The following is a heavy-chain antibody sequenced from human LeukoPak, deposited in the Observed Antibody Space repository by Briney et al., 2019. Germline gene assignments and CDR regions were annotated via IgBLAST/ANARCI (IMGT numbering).Heavy chain of an antibody. D-gene: IGHD3-10*01. CDR1: GFTVGSNY. J-gene: IGHJ4*02. V-gene: IGHV3-23*01. Sequence: GGSLRLSCAASGFTVGSNYMSWVRQAPGKGLEWVSVISGSGGSTYYADSVKGRFTISRDNSKNTLYLQMNILRAEDTAVYYCAKERGYYGSGNYYKDYWGQGTLVTVSS. CDR2: ISGSGGST. CDR3: AKERGYYGSGNYYKDY.